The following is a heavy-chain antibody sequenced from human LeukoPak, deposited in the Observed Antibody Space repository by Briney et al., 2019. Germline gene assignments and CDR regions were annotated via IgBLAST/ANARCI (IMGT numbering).Heavy chain of an antibody. CDR2: VSGSGGST. CDR3: AKDREGLSSGYDLEYFDY. D-gene: IGHD5-12*01. Sequence: GGSLRLSCAASGFTFAGYAMSWVRQAPGKGLEWVSGVSGSGGSTYYADSVKGRFTISRDNSKNTLFLQMNSLRAEDTAVYYCAKDREGLSSGYDLEYFDYWGQGTLVIVSS. CDR1: GFTFAGYA. V-gene: IGHV3-23*01. J-gene: IGHJ4*02.